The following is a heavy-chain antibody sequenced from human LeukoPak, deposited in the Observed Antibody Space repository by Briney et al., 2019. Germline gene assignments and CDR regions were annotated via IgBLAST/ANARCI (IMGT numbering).Heavy chain of an antibody. Sequence: SGGSLRLSCAASGLTFSSAWMSWVRQAPGKGLEWVGRIKSKTDGGTTDYAAPVKGRFIISRDDSKNTLYLQMNSLKTEDTAVYYCTTLGNSYGRYWGQGTLVTVSS. D-gene: IGHD5-18*01. CDR2: IKSKTDGGTT. V-gene: IGHV3-15*01. CDR3: TTLGNSYGRY. CDR1: GLTFSSAW. J-gene: IGHJ4*02.